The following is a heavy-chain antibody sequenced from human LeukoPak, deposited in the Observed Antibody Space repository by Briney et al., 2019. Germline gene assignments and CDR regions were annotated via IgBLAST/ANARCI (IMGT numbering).Heavy chain of an antibody. D-gene: IGHD1-26*01. J-gene: IGHJ4*02. CDR3: ARGAPSGSRNNLSFDY. V-gene: IGHV3-7*01. Sequence: GGSLRLSCAASGFTFSSYWMTWVRQAPGKGLEWVANIKQDGGVKYYVDSVKGRFTIPRDNAKNSLYLQMNSLRAEDTAVYYCARGAPSGSRNNLSFDYWGQGTLVAVSS. CDR1: GFTFSSYW. CDR2: IKQDGGVK.